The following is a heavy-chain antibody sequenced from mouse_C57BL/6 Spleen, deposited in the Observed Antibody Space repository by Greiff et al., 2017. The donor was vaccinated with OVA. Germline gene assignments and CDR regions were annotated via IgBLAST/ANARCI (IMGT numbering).Heavy chain of an antibody. D-gene: IGHD3-2*02. CDR1: GYTFTSYW. CDR3: ARGRDSSGYDAMDY. CDR2: IDPSDSET. J-gene: IGHJ4*01. Sequence: QVQLQQSGAELVRPGSSVKLSCKASGYTFTSYWMHWVKQRPIQGLEWIGNIDPSDSETHYNQKFKDKATLTVDKSSSTAYMQLSSLTSEDSAVYYCARGRDSSGYDAMDYWGQGTSVTVSS. V-gene: IGHV1-52*01.